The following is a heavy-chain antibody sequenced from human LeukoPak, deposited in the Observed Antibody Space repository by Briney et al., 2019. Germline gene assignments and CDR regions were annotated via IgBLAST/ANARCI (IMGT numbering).Heavy chain of an antibody. CDR3: ARGGPYHGWDY. D-gene: IGHD2-15*01. CDR2: IDPNDGST. CDR1: GYTFSSYY. J-gene: IGHJ4*02. Sequence: ASVTVSCKASGYTFSSYYMRWARQAPGHGLEWVGRIDPNDGSTIYARNLQGRVTMTSDTSTSTVYMELSSLRSEDTAVYYCARGGPYHGWDYCGQGTLVTVSS. V-gene: IGHV1-46*01.